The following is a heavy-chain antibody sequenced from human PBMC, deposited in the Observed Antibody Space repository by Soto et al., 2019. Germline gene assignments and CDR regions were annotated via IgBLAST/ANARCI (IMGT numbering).Heavy chain of an antibody. CDR1: GYTFRSSG. Sequence: MVSCKASGYTFRSSGFTWVRQAPGQGLEWVGWISAYSGDTRYAADFQGRLTLTTDTSTTTAYMELTGLTSDDTAVYYCARDTYSSTWFINHSHFGLDVWGQGTTVTVSS. CDR3: ARDTYSSTWFINHSHFGLDV. J-gene: IGHJ6*02. D-gene: IGHD6-19*01. V-gene: IGHV1-18*01. CDR2: ISAYSGDT.